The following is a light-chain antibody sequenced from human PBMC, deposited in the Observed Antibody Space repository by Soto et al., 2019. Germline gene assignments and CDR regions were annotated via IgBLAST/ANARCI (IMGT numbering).Light chain of an antibody. CDR2: DAS. V-gene: IGKV1-5*01. J-gene: IGKJ4*01. CDR3: QQYNSYSLT. CDR1: QSISSR. Sequence: DIPMTQSPSTLSASVGDRVTITCRASQSISSRLAWYQQKPGKAPKILIYDASNLESGVPSRFSGSGSGTEFTLTISSLQPDDFATYYCQQYNSYSLTFGVGTKVEIK.